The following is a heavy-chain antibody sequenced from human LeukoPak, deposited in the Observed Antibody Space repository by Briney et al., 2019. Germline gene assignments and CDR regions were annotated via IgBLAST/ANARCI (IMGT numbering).Heavy chain of an antibody. D-gene: IGHD3-16*01. Sequence: PSETLSLTCTVSGGSISSYYWSWIRQPPGKGLEWIGHIYYSGSTNYNPSLKSRVTISVDTSKNQFSLKLSSVTAADTAVYYCARAHSRGGNFDYWGQGTLVTVSS. CDR1: GGSISSYY. J-gene: IGHJ4*02. V-gene: IGHV4-59*01. CDR2: IYYSGST. CDR3: ARAHSRGGNFDY.